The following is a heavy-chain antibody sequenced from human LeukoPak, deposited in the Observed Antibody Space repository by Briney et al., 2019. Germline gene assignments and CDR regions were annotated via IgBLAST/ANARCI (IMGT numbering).Heavy chain of an antibody. D-gene: IGHD3-3*01. Sequence: ASVKVSCKVSGYTLTELSMHWVRQAPGKGLEWMGGFDPEDGETIYAQKFQGRVTMTEDTSTDTAYMELSSLRSEDTAVYYCAAYYDFWRGYYTINWGQGTLVTVSS. CDR3: AAYYDFWRGYYTIN. V-gene: IGHV1-24*01. CDR2: FDPEDGET. J-gene: IGHJ4*02. CDR1: GYTLTELS.